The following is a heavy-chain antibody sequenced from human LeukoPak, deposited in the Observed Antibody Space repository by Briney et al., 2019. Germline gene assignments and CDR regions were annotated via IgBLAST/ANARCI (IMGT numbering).Heavy chain of an antibody. V-gene: IGHV3-33*06. CDR2: IWNDGSQK. J-gene: IGHJ4*02. CDR3: AKDSSNMRFDY. D-gene: IGHD2-2*01. Sequence: GRSLRLSCAASGFGFRRHGMHWVRQPPGKGLEWMAAIWNDGSQKNYADSVKGRFTISRDNSKNTLYLQMNSLRAEDTAVYYCAKDSSNMRFDYWGQGTLVTVSS. CDR1: GFGFRRHG.